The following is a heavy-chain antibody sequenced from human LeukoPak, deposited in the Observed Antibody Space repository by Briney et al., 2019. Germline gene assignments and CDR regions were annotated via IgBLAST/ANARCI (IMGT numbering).Heavy chain of an antibody. CDR2: IIPIFGTP. CDR3: ARVDRYHFYLDV. J-gene: IGHJ6*03. V-gene: IGHV1-69*05. CDR1: GGTFRTYS. Sequence: SEKVSCKASGGTFRTYSVTWVRQAPGQGLEWMGGIIPIFGTPNYAQKFQGRVKVTTDDATGTAYMELSSLMSEDTAIYYCARVDRYHFYLDVWGKGTPVTVSS.